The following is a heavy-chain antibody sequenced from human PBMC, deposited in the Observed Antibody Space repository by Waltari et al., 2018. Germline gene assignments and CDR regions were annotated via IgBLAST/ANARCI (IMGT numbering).Heavy chain of an antibody. J-gene: IGHJ5*02. CDR2: INHSGST. Sequence: CAVYGGSFSGYYWSWIRQPPGKGLEWIGEINHSGSTNYNPSLKSRVTISVDTSKNQFSLKLSSVTAADTAVYYCARRPSVGARGPNWFDPWGQGTLVTVSS. V-gene: IGHV4-34*01. D-gene: IGHD1-26*01. CDR3: ARRPSVGARGPNWFDP. CDR1: GGSFSGYY.